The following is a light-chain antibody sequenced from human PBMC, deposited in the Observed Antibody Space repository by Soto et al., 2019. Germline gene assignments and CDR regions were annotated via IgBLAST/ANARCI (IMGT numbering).Light chain of an antibody. Sequence: DIVMTQSPDSLAVSLGETATINCKSSQSILYSSNNNNYLAWYQQKPGQPPRLLIYWASTREFGVPDRFSGSGSGEDFTLTISSLQAEDVAVYYCQQFYSTPYTFGQGTKLDIK. J-gene: IGKJ2*01. V-gene: IGKV4-1*01. CDR1: QSILYSSNNNNY. CDR3: QQFYSTPYT. CDR2: WAS.